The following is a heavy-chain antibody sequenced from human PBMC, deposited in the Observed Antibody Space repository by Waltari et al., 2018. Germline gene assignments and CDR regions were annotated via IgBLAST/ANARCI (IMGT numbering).Heavy chain of an antibody. CDR2: LKSKAEGGTT. CDR1: GFTFANDW. D-gene: IGHD2-2*01. Sequence: EVQLVESGGGLVKHGDSLGLSCVASGFTFANDWKNWVRQASGKGLEWVGRLKSKAEGGTTDYAAPVKGRFAISRDDSKDTAYLQMNSLKTEDTAMYFCTTEGGRTWPMYWGQGTLVTVSS. J-gene: IGHJ4*02. CDR3: TTEGGRTWPMY. V-gene: IGHV3-15*01.